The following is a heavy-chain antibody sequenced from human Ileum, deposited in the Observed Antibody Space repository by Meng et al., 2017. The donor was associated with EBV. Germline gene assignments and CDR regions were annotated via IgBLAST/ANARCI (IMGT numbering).Heavy chain of an antibody. CDR1: SVSIGRRYW. Sequence: SGPGRATPAGPLSPLSAVCSVSIGRRYWCTLGGQPPEKGLEWIVEIYHSGSTNYNPSLKSRLTLSVDKSKSQFSLELISVTAADTAVYYCARGRRFGSGRYALDYWGQGTLVTVSS. V-gene: IGHV4-4*02. J-gene: IGHJ4*02. CDR3: ARGRRFGSGRYALDY. D-gene: IGHD3-10*01. CDR2: IYHSGST.